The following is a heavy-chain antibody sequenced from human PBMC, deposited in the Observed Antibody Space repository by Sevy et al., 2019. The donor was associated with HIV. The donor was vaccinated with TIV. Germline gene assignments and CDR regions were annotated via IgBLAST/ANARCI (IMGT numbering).Heavy chain of an antibody. CDR1: GGSFSGYY. D-gene: IGHD5-12*01. J-gene: IGHJ4*02. Sequence: SETLSLTCAVYGGSFSGYYWSWIRQPPGKGLEWIGEINHSGSTNYNPSLKSRVTISVDTSKNQFSLKLSSVTAAGTAVYYCARRGRRDGYNYVFGFDYWGQGTLVTVSS. V-gene: IGHV4-34*01. CDR3: ARRGRRDGYNYVFGFDY. CDR2: INHSGST.